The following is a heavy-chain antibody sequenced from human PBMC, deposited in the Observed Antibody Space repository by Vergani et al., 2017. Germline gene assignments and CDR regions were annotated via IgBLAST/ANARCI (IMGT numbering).Heavy chain of an antibody. V-gene: IGHV4-59*01. CDR1: GGSISSYY. CDR3: ARQPIVGAAD. J-gene: IGHJ4*02. CDR2: IYYSGST. Sequence: QVQLQESGPGLVKPSETLSLTCTVSGGSISSYYWSWIRQPPGKGLEWIGYIYYSGSTNYNPSLKSRVTISVDTSKNQFSLKRSSVTAADTAVYYCARQPIVGAADWGQGTLVTVSS. D-gene: IGHD1-26*01.